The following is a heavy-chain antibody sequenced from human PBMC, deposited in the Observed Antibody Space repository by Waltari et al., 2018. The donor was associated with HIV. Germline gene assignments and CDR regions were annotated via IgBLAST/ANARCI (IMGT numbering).Heavy chain of an antibody. Sequence: EVQLVESGGGWVQSGKSLRLSCAASGLIFRPYWMTWVRQAPGKGLEWVATINQDGSDKYYVDSVKGRFTISRNNAKKSLYLQMSSLRAEDSAVYYCVTGGGSTGVGDNWGQGGLVTVSS. CDR2: INQDGSDK. D-gene: IGHD3-16*01. V-gene: IGHV3-7*01. J-gene: IGHJ4*02. CDR1: GLIFRPYW. CDR3: VTGGGSTGVGDN.